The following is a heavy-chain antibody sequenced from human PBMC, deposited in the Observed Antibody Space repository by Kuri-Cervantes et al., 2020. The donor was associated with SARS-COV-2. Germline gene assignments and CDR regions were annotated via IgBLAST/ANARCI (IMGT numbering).Heavy chain of an antibody. CDR3: ARGRPTGDLYYMDV. CDR1: ETTFPNYD. D-gene: IGHD7-27*01. J-gene: IGHJ6*03. V-gene: IGHV1-8*01. Sequence: ASVKVSCKAPETTFPNYDINWVRQATGQGLEWMGMVKTNSGNTLYAQFFQGRVTMTTDTSTSTAYMELRSLRSDDTAVYYCARGRPTGDLYYMDVWGKGTTVTVSS. CDR2: VKTNSGNT.